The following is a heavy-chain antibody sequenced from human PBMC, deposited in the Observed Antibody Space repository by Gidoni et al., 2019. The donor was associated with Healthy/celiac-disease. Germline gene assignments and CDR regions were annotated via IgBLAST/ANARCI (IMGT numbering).Heavy chain of an antibody. CDR3: ARDRGYYYDSSGQVDY. J-gene: IGHJ4*02. Sequence: QVQLQESGPGLVKPSQTLSLTCTVPGGSISSCDYYWSWIRQPPGKGLEWIGYIYYSGSTYYNPSLKSRVTISVDTSKNQFSLKLSSVTAADTAVYYCARDRGYYYDSSGQVDYWGQGTLVTVSS. V-gene: IGHV4-30-4*01. CDR2: IYYSGST. D-gene: IGHD3-22*01. CDR1: GGSISSCDYY.